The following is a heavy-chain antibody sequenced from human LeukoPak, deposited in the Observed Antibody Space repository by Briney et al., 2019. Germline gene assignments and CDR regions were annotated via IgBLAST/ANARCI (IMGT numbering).Heavy chain of an antibody. CDR2: IYTSGST. J-gene: IGHJ4*02. CDR1: GGSISSYY. Sequence: SETLSLTCTVSGGSISSYYWSWIRQPAGKGLEWIERIYTSGSTNYNPSLKSRVTMSVDTSKNQFSLKLSSVTAADTAVYYCARQPGYSSSWNFDYWGQGTLVTVSS. CDR3: ARQPGYSSSWNFDY. D-gene: IGHD6-13*01. V-gene: IGHV4-4*07.